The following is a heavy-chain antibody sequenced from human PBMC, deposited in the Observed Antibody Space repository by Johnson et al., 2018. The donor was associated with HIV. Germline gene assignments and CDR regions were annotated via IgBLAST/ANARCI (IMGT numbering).Heavy chain of an antibody. CDR3: ARVGPIRRAIDAFDI. V-gene: IGHV3-7*01. CDR2: IKQDGSEK. CDR1: GFTFSNYW. Sequence: VQLVESGGGLVQPGGSLRLSCAASGFTFSNYWMSWVRQAPGKGLEWVANIKQDGSEKYYVDSVKGRFTISRDNAKNSLYRQLNSLRAEDTAVYYCARVGPIRRAIDAFDIWGQGTMVTVSS. D-gene: IGHD3-16*01. J-gene: IGHJ3*02.